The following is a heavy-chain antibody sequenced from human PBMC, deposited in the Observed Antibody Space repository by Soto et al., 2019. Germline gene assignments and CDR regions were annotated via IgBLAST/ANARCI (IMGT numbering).Heavy chain of an antibody. CDR1: GGSISSHY. CDR3: ARARPNYGDYHYYYGMDV. D-gene: IGHD4-17*01. Sequence: SETLSLTCTVSGGSISSHYWSWIRQPPGKGPEWIGYIYYSGSTNYNPSLKSRVTISVDTSKNQFSLKLSSVTAADTAVYYCARARPNYGDYHYYYGMDVWGQGTTVT. CDR2: IYYSGST. J-gene: IGHJ6*02. V-gene: IGHV4-59*11.